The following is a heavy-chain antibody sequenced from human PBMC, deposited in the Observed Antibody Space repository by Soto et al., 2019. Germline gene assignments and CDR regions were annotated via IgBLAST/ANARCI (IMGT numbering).Heavy chain of an antibody. CDR2: IYGDDDK. D-gene: IGHD6-13*01. CDR1: GFSLTTSGVA. J-gene: IGHJ5*01. CDR3: SQRAGMGLGS. V-gene: IGHV2-5*02. Sequence: SGPTLVNPTQTVTLTCTFSGFSLTTSGVAVGWIRQAPGKALEWLAVIYGDDDKRYSPSLKNRLTITKDTSKNEVVLTMTNMEPVDTVTCFCSQRAGMGLGSRGKGAPVTLSS.